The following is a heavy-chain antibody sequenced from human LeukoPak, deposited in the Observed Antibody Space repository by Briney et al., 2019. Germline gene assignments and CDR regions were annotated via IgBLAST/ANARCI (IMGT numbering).Heavy chain of an antibody. CDR1: GGTLSSNG. D-gene: IGHD6-6*01. J-gene: IGHJ6*02. Sequence: ASVKVSCKASGGTLSSNGFSWGRQAPGQGLEWMGRIIPIIGMTNYTQKFQGRVRITADKSTITAYMELTRLTSADTAVYYCARERGSQARAGMDVWGQGTTVTVSS. CDR3: ARERGSQARAGMDV. CDR2: IIPIIGMT. V-gene: IGHV1-69*04.